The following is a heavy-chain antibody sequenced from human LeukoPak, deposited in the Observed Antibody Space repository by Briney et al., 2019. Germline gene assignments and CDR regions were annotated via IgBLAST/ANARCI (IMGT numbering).Heavy chain of an antibody. CDR2: IKQDGSEK. Sequence: GGSLRLSCAASGFTFSSYWMSWVRQAPGKGLEWVANIKQDGSEKDYVDSVKGRFTISRDNAKSSLYLQMNSLRAEDSAVYYCAKGDERPNAFDIWGQGTMVTVSS. CDR1: GFTFSSYW. V-gene: IGHV3-7*01. CDR3: AKGDERPNAFDI. J-gene: IGHJ3*02. D-gene: IGHD1-1*01.